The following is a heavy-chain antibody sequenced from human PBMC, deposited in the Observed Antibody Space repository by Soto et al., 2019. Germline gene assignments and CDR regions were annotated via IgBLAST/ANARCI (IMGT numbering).Heavy chain of an antibody. Sequence: QVQRVESGGGVVQPGRSLRLSCAASGFTSSNFGMHWIRQAPGKGLEWVAVISSDGSDKYYSDSVKGRFTISRDNSKNTLFLQMNSLRVEDTAVYYCAKGSEVARQELDYWGQGTLVTVSS. CDR1: GFTSSNFG. V-gene: IGHV3-30*18. CDR2: ISSDGSDK. D-gene: IGHD2-15*01. CDR3: AKGSEVARQELDY. J-gene: IGHJ4*02.